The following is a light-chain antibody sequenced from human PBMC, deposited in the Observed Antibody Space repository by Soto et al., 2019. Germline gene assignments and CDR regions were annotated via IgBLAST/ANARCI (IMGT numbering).Light chain of an antibody. CDR1: QRISNY. J-gene: IGKJ4*01. CDR2: AAS. Sequence: DIQMTQSPSSLSSSVGYRVTITCLASQRISNYLNWYHQKPGKAPKLLMFAASSLQSGVPSRFSGSGSGTDFTLTISDLQADDFATYYCQQSFTTPLTFGGGTKVDIK. CDR3: QQSFTTPLT. V-gene: IGKV1-39*01.